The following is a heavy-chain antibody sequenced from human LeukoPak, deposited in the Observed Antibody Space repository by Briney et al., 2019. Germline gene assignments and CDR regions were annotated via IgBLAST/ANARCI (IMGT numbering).Heavy chain of an antibody. D-gene: IGHD3-3*01. CDR2: MNPNSGNT. Sequence: ASVKVSCKASGYTFTSYDINWVRQATGQGLEWMGWMNPNSGNTGYAQKFQGRVTMTRNTSISTAYMELSSLRSEDTAVYYCARGRLRDFWSGYFSPNYYYYSMDVWGKGTTVTVSS. CDR3: ARGRLRDFWSGYFSPNYYYYSMDV. V-gene: IGHV1-8*01. J-gene: IGHJ6*03. CDR1: GYTFTSYD.